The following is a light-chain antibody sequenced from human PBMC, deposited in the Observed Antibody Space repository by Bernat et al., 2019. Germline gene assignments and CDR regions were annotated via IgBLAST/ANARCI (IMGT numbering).Light chain of an antibody. CDR3: QQSLSTPRVT. V-gene: IGKV1-39*01. CDR2: SVS. Sequence: DIQLTQSPSSLSASVGETVTITCRASETIATYLNWYQQKPGKAPKLLMYSVSSLQRGVPSDFSGSGSGTEFTLTINNVQPEHIATYYCQQSLSTPRVTFGGGTRVEI. J-gene: IGKJ4*01. CDR1: ETIATY.